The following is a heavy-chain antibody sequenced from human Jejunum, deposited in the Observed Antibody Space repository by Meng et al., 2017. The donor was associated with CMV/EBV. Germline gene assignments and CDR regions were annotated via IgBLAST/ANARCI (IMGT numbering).Heavy chain of an antibody. Sequence: CRVSGGSVSSGSYYWTGIRQPPGKGLEWVGYIYYTGSTNYNPSLKSRVTISADTSKNQFSLKLNSVTAADTAVYYCARNEVAVDYWGQGTLVTVSS. CDR1: GGSVSSGSYY. V-gene: IGHV4-61*01. J-gene: IGHJ4*02. D-gene: IGHD1-1*01. CDR3: ARNEVAVDY. CDR2: IYYTGST.